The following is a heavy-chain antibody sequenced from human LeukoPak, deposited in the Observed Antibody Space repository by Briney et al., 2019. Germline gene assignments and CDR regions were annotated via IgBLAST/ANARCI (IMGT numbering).Heavy chain of an antibody. J-gene: IGHJ5*02. CDR1: GFTFSSYW. Sequence: PGGSLRLSCAASGFTFSSYWMSWVRQAPGKGLEWVANIKQDGSEKYYVDSVKGRFTISRDNAKNSLYLQMNSLRAEDTAVYYCARDRLYGIAFNWFDPWGQGTLVTVSS. D-gene: IGHD3-3*02. CDR2: IKQDGSEK. CDR3: ARDRLYGIAFNWFDP. V-gene: IGHV3-7*01.